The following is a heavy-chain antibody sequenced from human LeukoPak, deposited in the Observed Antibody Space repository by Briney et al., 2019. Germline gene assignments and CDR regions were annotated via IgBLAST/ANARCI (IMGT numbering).Heavy chain of an antibody. J-gene: IGHJ2*01. CDR1: GSTVSTNY. D-gene: IGHD4-23*01. CDR3: ARVGAQTLVTPNLWYFDL. V-gene: IGHV4-59*04. CDR2: IFYSGGS. Sequence: GSLRLSCAASGSTVSTNYMSWVRQAPGKGLEWIGSIFYSGGSFHNPSLRSRVTMSVDTSKNQFSLRLSSVTAADTALYYCARVGAQTLVTPNLWYFDLWGRGTLVTVSS.